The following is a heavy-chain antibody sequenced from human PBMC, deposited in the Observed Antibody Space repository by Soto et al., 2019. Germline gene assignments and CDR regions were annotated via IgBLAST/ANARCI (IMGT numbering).Heavy chain of an antibody. J-gene: IGHJ4*02. D-gene: IGHD3-10*01. Sequence: PSETLSLTCSVSGGSIISYWWSWIRQPAGKGLEWIGRVYSSGTTDYNPSLNSRATMSVETSKNQFSLKLSSVTAADTAVYYCARDIGSYAYGEGYWGQGIQVTVS. V-gene: IGHV4-4*07. CDR3: ARDIGSYAYGEGY. CDR1: GGSIISYW. CDR2: VYSSGTT.